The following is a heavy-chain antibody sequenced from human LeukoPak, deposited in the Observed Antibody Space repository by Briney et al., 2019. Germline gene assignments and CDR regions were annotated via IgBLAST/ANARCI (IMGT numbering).Heavy chain of an antibody. J-gene: IGHJ4*02. V-gene: IGHV3-23*01. Sequence: GGSLRLSCAASGFTFSSYAMSWVRQAPGKGLEWVSAISGSGGSTYYADSVKGRFTISRDNSKNTLYLRMNSLRAEDTAVYYCAKGVGATGAEFDYWGQGTLVTVSS. CDR2: ISGSGGST. CDR3: AKGVGATGAEFDY. D-gene: IGHD1-26*01. CDR1: GFTFSSYA.